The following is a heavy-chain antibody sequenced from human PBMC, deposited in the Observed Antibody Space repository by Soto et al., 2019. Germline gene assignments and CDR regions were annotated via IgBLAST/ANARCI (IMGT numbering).Heavy chain of an antibody. CDR1: GFTFSNYA. CDR2: VSNSGGST. D-gene: IGHD6-13*01. V-gene: IGHV3-23*01. J-gene: IGHJ4*02. CDR3: AKDQGSSWYEIDY. Sequence: GGSLRLSCTASGFTFSNYAMNWVRQAPGKGLEWVSTVSNSGGSTYYTDSVQGRFTISRDTSKNTLYLQMNSLRAEDTAVYYCAKDQGSSWYEIDYWGQGTLVTVSS.